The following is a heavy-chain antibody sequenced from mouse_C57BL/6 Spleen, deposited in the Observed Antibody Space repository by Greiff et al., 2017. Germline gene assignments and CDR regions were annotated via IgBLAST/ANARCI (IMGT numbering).Heavy chain of an antibody. Sequence: QVQLQQPGAELVRPGSSVKLSCKASGYTFTSYWMHWVKQRPIQGLEWIGNIDPSDSETHYNQKFKDKATLTVDKSSSTAYMQLSSLTSEDSAVYYCERILYYGSSYRYFDVWGTGTTVTVSS. V-gene: IGHV1-52*01. J-gene: IGHJ1*03. CDR2: IDPSDSET. CDR1: GYTFTSYW. D-gene: IGHD1-1*01. CDR3: ERILYYGSSYRYFDV.